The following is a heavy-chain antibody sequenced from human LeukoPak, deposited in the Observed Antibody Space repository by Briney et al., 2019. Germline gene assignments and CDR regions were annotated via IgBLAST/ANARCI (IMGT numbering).Heavy chain of an antibody. CDR2: ISGSGGST. D-gene: IGHD1-26*01. Sequence: PGGSLRLSCAASGFTFSSYAMSWVRQAPEKGLEWVSGISGSGGSTYHADSVKGRSTISRDNSKNTLYLQMNSLRAEDTAVYYCAKDRVVGATNPYYFDYWGQGTLVTVSS. V-gene: IGHV3-23*01. J-gene: IGHJ4*02. CDR3: AKDRVVGATNPYYFDY. CDR1: GFTFSSYA.